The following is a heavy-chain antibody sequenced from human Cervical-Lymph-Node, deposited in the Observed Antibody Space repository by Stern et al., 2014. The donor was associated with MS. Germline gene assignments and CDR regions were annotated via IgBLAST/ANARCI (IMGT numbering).Heavy chain of an antibody. J-gene: IGHJ6*02. V-gene: IGHV1-18*01. CDR2: ISAYNGNT. CDR1: GYTFTSYG. CDR3: ARDQMEGATFYYYYAMDV. Sequence: VQLVQSGAEVKKPGASVKVSCKASGYTFTSYGISWVRQAPGQGLEWMGWISAYNGNTNYAQKLKGRVTMTTDTSTSTAYMELRSLRSDDTAVYYCARDQMEGATFYYYYAMDVWGQGTTVTVSS. D-gene: IGHD1-26*01.